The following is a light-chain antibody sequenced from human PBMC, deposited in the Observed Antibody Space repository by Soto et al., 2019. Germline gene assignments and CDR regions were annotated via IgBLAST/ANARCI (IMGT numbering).Light chain of an antibody. J-gene: IGLJ2*01. CDR3: CSYAGSSDVV. Sequence: QSALTQPASVSGSPGQSITISCTGTSSDVGSYNIVSWYQQHPGKAPKLMIYDVSKRPSGVSNRFSGSKSGNTASLTISGLEAEDGADYYCCSYAGSSDVVFGGGTKLTVL. V-gene: IGLV2-23*02. CDR1: SSDVGSYNI. CDR2: DVS.